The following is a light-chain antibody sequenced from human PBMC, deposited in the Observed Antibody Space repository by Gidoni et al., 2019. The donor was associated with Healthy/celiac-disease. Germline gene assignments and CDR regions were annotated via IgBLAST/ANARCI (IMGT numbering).Light chain of an antibody. Sequence: QSALTQPRSVSGSPGQSVTISCTGTSSDVGGYNYVSWYQQHPVKAPKLMIYDVSKRPSGVPDHFSGSKSGNTASLTISGLQAEDEADYYCCSYAGSYIPYIFGTGTKVTVL. V-gene: IGLV2-11*01. CDR3: CSYAGSYIPYI. CDR2: DVS. CDR1: SSDVGGYNY. J-gene: IGLJ1*01.